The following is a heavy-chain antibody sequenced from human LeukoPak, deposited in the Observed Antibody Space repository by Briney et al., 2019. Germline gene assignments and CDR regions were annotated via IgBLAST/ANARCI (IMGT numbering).Heavy chain of an antibody. CDR3: ARDLRGYGENDY. CDR2: IYYSGIT. D-gene: IGHD4-17*01. V-gene: IGHV4-31*03. CDR1: GGSISSGAYY. Sequence: SETLSLTCTVSGGSISSGAYYWSWIRQFPGKGLEWIGYIYYSGITYYNPSLKTRVIISVDTSKNQFSLELTSVTAADTAVYYCARDLRGYGENDYWGQGTLVTVSS. J-gene: IGHJ4*02.